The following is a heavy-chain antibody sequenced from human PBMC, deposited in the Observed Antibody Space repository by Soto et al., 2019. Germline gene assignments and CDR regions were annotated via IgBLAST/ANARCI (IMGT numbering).Heavy chain of an antibody. CDR3: ARLPIVGATRRDY. D-gene: IGHD1-26*01. V-gene: IGHV5-10-1*01. J-gene: IGHJ4*02. Sequence: PGESLKISCNGSGYIFTSYWISWGRQMPGKGLEWMGRIDPSDSYTNYSPSFQGHVTISADKSISTAYLQWSSLKASDTAMYYCARLPIVGATRRDYWGQGTLVTVSS. CDR2: IDPSDSYT. CDR1: GYIFTSYW.